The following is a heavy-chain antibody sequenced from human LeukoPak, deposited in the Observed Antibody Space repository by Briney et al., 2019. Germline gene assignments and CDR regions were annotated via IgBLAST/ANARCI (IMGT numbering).Heavy chain of an antibody. D-gene: IGHD4-17*01. CDR1: GFTFSSYG. CDR3: ARDRTTVTTFRVYYYYDMDV. Sequence: GGSLRLSCAASGFTFSSYGMHWVRQAPGKGLEWVAVIWYDGSNKYYADSVKGRFTISRDNSKNTLYLQMNSLRAEDTAVYYWARDRTTVTTFRVYYYYDMDVWGQGTTVTVYS. J-gene: IGHJ6*02. V-gene: IGHV3-33*01. CDR2: IWYDGSNK.